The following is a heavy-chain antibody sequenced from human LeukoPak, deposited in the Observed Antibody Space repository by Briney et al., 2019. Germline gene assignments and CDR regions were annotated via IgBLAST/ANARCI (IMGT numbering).Heavy chain of an antibody. V-gene: IGHV4-39*01. J-gene: IGHJ4*02. CDR2: IYYSGTS. CDR3: ARQEGGAARGNFDY. CDR1: GGSINSSSYY. D-gene: IGHD6-6*01. Sequence: SETLSLTCTVSGGSINSSSYYWGWIRQPPGNGLEWGGSIYYSGTSYYNPSLKRRVTISVHTSKNQFSLKLTSVTAADTAVYYCARQEGGAARGNFDYWGQGTLVTVSS.